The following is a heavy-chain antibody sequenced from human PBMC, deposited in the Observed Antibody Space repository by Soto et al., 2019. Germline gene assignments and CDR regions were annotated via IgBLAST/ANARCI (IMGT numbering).Heavy chain of an antibody. CDR2: IDPNSGGT. D-gene: IGHD3-22*01. V-gene: IGHV1-2*04. CDR1: GYTFTGYF. Sequence: ASVKVSCKASGYTFTGYFMHWVRQAPGQGLEWMGWIDPNSGGTNYAQKFQGWVTMTRDTSISTAYMELSRLRSDGTTVYYCARAGALYDSSGYYGYWGQGTLVTVSS. CDR3: ARAGALYDSSGYYGY. J-gene: IGHJ4*02.